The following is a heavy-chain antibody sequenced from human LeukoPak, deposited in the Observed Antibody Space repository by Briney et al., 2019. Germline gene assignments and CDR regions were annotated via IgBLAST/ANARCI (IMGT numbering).Heavy chain of an antibody. CDR3: ARSLWPEDY. CDR1: GFTFSSYW. D-gene: IGHD2-21*01. V-gene: IGHV3-7*01. Sequence: GGSLRLSCAASGFTFSSYWMSWVRQAPGKGLEWVANIEKYGSDKYYVDSVKGRFTIPRDNAKNSLYLQMNSLRAEDSAVYYCARSLWPEDYWGQGTLVTVSS. CDR2: IEKYGSDK. J-gene: IGHJ4*02.